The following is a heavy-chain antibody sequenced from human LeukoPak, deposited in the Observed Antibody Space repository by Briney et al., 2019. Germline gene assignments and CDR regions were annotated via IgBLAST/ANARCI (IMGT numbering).Heavy chain of an antibody. Sequence: RPGWFLRLSCTASGFIFGGYAMTWGRQAPGEGLGWVSSISGGSEDSYYADSVKGRFTISRDNSRSTLYLQMNSLRADDTAVYYCGRTIAQYSNSWLYYFYGLDVWGQGTTVTVSS. CDR2: ISGGSEDS. CDR1: GFIFGGYA. J-gene: IGHJ6*02. V-gene: IGHV3-23*01. D-gene: IGHD6-13*01. CDR3: GRTIAQYSNSWLYYFYGLDV.